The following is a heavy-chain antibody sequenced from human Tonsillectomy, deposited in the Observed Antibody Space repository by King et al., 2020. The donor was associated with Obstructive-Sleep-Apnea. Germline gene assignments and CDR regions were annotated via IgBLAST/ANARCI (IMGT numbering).Heavy chain of an antibody. J-gene: IGHJ2*01. CDR1: GFTFSSYS. CDR2: ISSRSSYI. Sequence: VQLVESGGGLVKPGGSLRLSCAASGFTFSSYSMNWVRQAPGKGLEWVSSISSRSSYIYYADSVKGRFTISRDNAKNSLYLQMNSLRAEDTAVYYCARVLWFGELSRGWYFDLWGRGTLVTVSS. V-gene: IGHV3-21*01. CDR3: ARVLWFGELSRGWYFDL. D-gene: IGHD3-10*01.